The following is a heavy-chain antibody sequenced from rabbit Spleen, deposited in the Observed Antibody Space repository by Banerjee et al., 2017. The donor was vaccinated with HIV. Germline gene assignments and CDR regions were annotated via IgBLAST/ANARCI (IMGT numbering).Heavy chain of an antibody. CDR1: GFSFSSSDY. D-gene: IGHD3-1*01. Sequence: QSLEESGGDLVKPGASLTLTCTASGFSFSSSDYMCWVRQAPGKGLEWIACINTYTGKPVYANWAKGQFTISRTSSTTVTLQMTSLTAADTATYFCARDLASVVGWNFKLWGPGTLVTVS. V-gene: IGHV1S40*01. J-gene: IGHJ4*01. CDR2: INTYTGKP. CDR3: ARDLASVVGWNFKL.